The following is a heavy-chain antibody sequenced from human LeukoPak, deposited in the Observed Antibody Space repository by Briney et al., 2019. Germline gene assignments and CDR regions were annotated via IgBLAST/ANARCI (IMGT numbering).Heavy chain of an antibody. Sequence: GGSLRLSCAASGFTFSSYSMNWVRQAPGKGLEWFSYISSGSTTIYYANSVKGRFTISSDNAKNSLCLQMNSLRDEDTAVYSCARENIVVVTAIRDAFDIWGQGTMVTVSS. CDR2: ISSGSTTI. J-gene: IGHJ3*02. D-gene: IGHD2-21*02. CDR3: ARENIVVVTAIRDAFDI. V-gene: IGHV3-48*02. CDR1: GFTFSSYS.